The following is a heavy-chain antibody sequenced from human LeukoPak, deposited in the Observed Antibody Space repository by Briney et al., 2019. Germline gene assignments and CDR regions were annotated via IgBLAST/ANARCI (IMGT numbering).Heavy chain of an antibody. J-gene: IGHJ3*02. CDR3: ARHGGSVDDAFDI. D-gene: IGHD4-23*01. V-gene: IGHV4-59*01. CDR2: IYYSGST. CDR1: VGSISSYY. Sequence: PSETLSLTCTVYVGSISSYYWSWIRQPPGKGLEWIGYIYYSGSTNYNPSLKSRVTISVDTSKNQFSLKLSSVTAADTAVYYCARHGGSVDDAFDIWGQGTMVTVSS.